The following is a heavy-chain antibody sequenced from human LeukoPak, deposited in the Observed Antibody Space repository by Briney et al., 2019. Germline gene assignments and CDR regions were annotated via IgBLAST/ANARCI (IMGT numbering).Heavy chain of an antibody. CDR2: ISAYNGNT. J-gene: IGHJ4*02. CDR1: GYTFTSYG. V-gene: IGHV1-18*01. D-gene: IGHD2-15*01. CDR3: ARVRVVVVAATPYYFDY. Sequence: ASVKVSCKASGYTFTSYGISWVRQAPGQGLEWVGWISAYNGNTNYAQKLQGRVTMTTGTSTSTAYMELRSLRSDDTAVYYCARVRVVVVAATPYYFDYWGQGTLVTVSS.